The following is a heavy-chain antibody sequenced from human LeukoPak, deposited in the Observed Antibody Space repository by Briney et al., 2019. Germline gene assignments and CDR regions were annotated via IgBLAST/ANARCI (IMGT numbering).Heavy chain of an antibody. D-gene: IGHD1/OR15-1a*01. Sequence: GGSLRLSCAASGFTFSSYWMRWVRQARGKGLEWVGNIRQWRSVQNYVDSVKGRFTISRDNPKHSVDLQMSSLRGEDTGVYYCLVTTRSRGFDHWGQGTLVTVSS. CDR2: IRQWRSVQ. CDR1: GFTFSSYW. J-gene: IGHJ4*02. V-gene: IGHV3-7*01. CDR3: LVTTRSRGFDH.